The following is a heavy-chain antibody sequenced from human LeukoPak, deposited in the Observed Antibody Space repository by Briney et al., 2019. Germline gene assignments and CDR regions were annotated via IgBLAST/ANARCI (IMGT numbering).Heavy chain of an antibody. CDR2: ISSSSSYI. D-gene: IGHD6-19*01. J-gene: IGHJ3*02. V-gene: IGHV3-21*01. CDR3: ARDGRAVEYAFDI. CDR1: GFTFSSYS. Sequence: GGSLRLSCAASGFTFSSYSMNWVRQAPGKGLEWVSSISSSSSYIYYADSVKGRFTISRDNAKNSLYLQMNSLRAEDTAVYYCARDGRAVEYAFDIWGQGTMVTVSS.